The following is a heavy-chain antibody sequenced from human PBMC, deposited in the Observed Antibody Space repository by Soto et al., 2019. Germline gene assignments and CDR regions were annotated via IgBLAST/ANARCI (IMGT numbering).Heavy chain of an antibody. Sequence: EVQLLESGGGLVQPGGSLRLSCAASGFTFSSYAMSWVRRAPGKGLEWVSAIMGSGGGTYYADPVKGRFTISRDNSKNTLYLQMNSLRAEDTAVSYCAKPGGLGYCSGGSCQNWFAPWGQGTLVTVSS. CDR3: AKPGGLGYCSGGSCQNWFAP. CDR2: IMGSGGGT. J-gene: IGHJ5*02. V-gene: IGHV3-23*01. D-gene: IGHD2-15*01. CDR1: GFTFSSYA.